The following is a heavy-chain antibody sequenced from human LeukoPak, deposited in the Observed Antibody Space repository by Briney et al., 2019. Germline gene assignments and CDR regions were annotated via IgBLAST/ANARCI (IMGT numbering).Heavy chain of an antibody. J-gene: IGHJ4*02. CDR3: GRDLTNADDWLLYYFGY. Sequence: GGSLRLSCAASGFTFSSYAMHWVRQAPGKGLEWVAVISYDGSNKYYADSVKGRFTISRDNSKNTLYLQMNSLRAEDTAVYYCGRDLTNADDWLLYYFGYWGQGTLVTVSS. CDR1: GFTFSSYA. D-gene: IGHD3-9*01. V-gene: IGHV3-30-3*01. CDR2: ISYDGSNK.